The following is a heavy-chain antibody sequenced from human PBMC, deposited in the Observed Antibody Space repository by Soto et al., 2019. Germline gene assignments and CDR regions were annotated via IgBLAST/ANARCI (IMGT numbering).Heavy chain of an antibody. CDR2: IYYSGST. CDR3: ARKITIFGGRENWFDP. CDR1: GASISSGDYY. J-gene: IGHJ5*02. Sequence: SETLSLTCTVSGASISSGDYYWSWIRQPPGKGLEWIGYIYYSGSTYYNPSLKSRVTISVDTSKNQFSLKLSSVTAADTAVYYCARKITIFGGRENWFDPWGQGTLVIVSS. D-gene: IGHD3-3*01. V-gene: IGHV4-30-4*01.